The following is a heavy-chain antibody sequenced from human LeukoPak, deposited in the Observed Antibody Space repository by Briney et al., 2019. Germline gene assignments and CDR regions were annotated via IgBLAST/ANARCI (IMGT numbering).Heavy chain of an antibody. Sequence: GRPLRLSCAASGFTFSSYGMHWVRQAPGKGLEWVAVISYDGSNKYYADSVKGRFTISRDNSKNTLYLQMNSLRAEDTAVYYCAKDLLEGYDILTGYIMGQDYWGQGTLVTVSS. D-gene: IGHD3-9*01. J-gene: IGHJ4*02. V-gene: IGHV3-30*18. CDR2: ISYDGSNK. CDR3: AKDLLEGYDILTGYIMGQDY. CDR1: GFTFSSYG.